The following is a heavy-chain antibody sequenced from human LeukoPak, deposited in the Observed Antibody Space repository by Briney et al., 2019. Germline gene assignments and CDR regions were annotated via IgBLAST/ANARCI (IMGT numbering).Heavy chain of an antibody. Sequence: ASVKVSCKASGGTFNRYGITWVRQAPGQGLEWMGRIIPILNITNYAQKFQGRVTITADKSTSTAYTELSSLRSEDTAVYYCARDPSGSSPNFDYWGQGTLVTVSS. CDR2: IIPILNIT. CDR1: GGTFNRYG. J-gene: IGHJ4*02. D-gene: IGHD1-26*01. CDR3: ARDPSGSSPNFDY. V-gene: IGHV1-69*04.